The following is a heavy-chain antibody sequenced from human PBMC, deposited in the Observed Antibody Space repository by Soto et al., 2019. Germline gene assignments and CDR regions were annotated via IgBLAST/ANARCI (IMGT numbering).Heavy chain of an antibody. CDR1: GFTFSSYS. CDR3: ARDSARDILTGYYDY. CDR2: ISSSSSYI. D-gene: IGHD3-9*01. Sequence: GESLKISCAASGFTFSSYSMNWVRQAPGKGLEWVSSISSSSSYIYYADSVKGRFTISRDNAKNSLYLQMNSLRAEDTAVYYCARDSARDILTGYYDYWGQGTLVTVSS. V-gene: IGHV3-21*01. J-gene: IGHJ4*02.